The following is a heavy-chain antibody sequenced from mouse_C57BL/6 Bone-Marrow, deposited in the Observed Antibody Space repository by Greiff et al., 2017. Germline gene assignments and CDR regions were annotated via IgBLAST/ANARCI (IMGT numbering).Heavy chain of an antibody. J-gene: IGHJ3*01. V-gene: IGHV14-4*01. CDR2: IDPENGDT. Sequence: EVKLVESGAELVRPGASVKLSCTASGFNIKDDYMHWVKQRPEQGLEWIGWIDPENGDTEYASKFQGKATITADTSSNTAYLQLSSLTSEDTAVYYCTQAYYSNWAYWGQGTLVTVSA. D-gene: IGHD2-5*01. CDR1: GFNIKDDY. CDR3: TQAYYSNWAY.